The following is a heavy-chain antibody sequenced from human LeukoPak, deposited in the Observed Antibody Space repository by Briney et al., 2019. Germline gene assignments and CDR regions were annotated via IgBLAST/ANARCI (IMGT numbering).Heavy chain of an antibody. V-gene: IGHV3-30*18. CDR3: AKDTGTAFDY. CDR2: ISYDGSNK. Sequence: GGSLRLSCAASGFTFSSYGMHWVRQAPGKGLEWVAVISYDGSNKYYADSVKGRFTISRDNSKNTLYLQMNSLRAEDTAVYYCAKDTGTAFDYWGQGTLSPSPQ. CDR1: GFTFSSYG. J-gene: IGHJ4*02. D-gene: IGHD1-7*01.